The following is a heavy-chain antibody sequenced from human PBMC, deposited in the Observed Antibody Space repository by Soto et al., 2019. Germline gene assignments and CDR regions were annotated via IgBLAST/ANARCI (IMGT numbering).Heavy chain of an antibody. CDR2: IYYSGST. D-gene: IGHD1-26*01. CDR1: GGFISSYY. Sequence: SETLSLTCTVSGGFISSYYWSWFRQLPGKGLEWIGSIYYSGSTYYNPSLKSRVTISVDTSKNQFSLKLSSVTAADTAVYYCATQEVGGSYVYTFDPWGQGTLVT. J-gene: IGHJ5*02. V-gene: IGHV4-59*05. CDR3: ATQEVGGSYVYTFDP.